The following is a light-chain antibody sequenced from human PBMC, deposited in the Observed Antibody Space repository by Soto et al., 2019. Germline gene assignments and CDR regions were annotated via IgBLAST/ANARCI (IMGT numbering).Light chain of an antibody. CDR1: QSISSW. CDR3: QQYNSSS. J-gene: IGKJ3*01. V-gene: IGKV1-5*01. Sequence: DIQMTQSPSTLSASVGDRVTITCRASQSISSWLAWYQQKPGKAPKLLIYDASSLESGVPSRFSGSGSGTEFPLTISSLQPDDFATYYCQQYNSSSFGPGTKVDIK. CDR2: DAS.